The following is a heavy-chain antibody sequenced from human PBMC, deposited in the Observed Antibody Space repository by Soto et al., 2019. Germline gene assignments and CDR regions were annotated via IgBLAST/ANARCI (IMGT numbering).Heavy chain of an antibody. V-gene: IGHV4-30-4*01. Sequence: SETLSLTCTVSGGSISSGDYYWSWIRQPPGKGLEWIGYIYYSGSTYYNPSLKSRVTISVDTSKNQFSLKLSSVTAADTAVYYCARFDDFGACDYWGQGTLVTVSS. D-gene: IGHD3-3*01. CDR3: ARFDDFGACDY. CDR2: IYYSGST. CDR1: GGSISSGDYY. J-gene: IGHJ4*02.